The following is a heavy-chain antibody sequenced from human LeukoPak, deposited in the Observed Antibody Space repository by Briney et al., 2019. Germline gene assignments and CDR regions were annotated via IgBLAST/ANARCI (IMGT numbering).Heavy chain of an antibody. CDR2: IIPIFGTA. Sequence: ASVKVSCKASGGTFSSYAISWVRQAPGQGLEWMGGIIPIFGTANYAQKFQGRVTITTDESTSTAYMELSSLRSEDTAVYYCARDYYDISGYAHWGQGTLVTVSS. CDR1: GGTFSSYA. J-gene: IGHJ4*02. V-gene: IGHV1-69*05. CDR3: ARDYYDISGYAH. D-gene: IGHD3-22*01.